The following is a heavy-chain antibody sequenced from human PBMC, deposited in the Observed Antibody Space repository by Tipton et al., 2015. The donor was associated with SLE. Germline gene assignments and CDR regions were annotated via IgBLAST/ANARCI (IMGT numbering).Heavy chain of an antibody. CDR2: IYYSGTT. D-gene: IGHD3-10*01. CDR3: ARHASRRSGSYNEIDY. V-gene: IGHV4-39*01. J-gene: IGHJ4*02. Sequence: TLSLTCTVSGGSISSSSDYWGWIRQPPGKGLEWIGNIYYSGTTFYNPSLKSRVTISVDTSKNRFSLKLSSVTAADTAVYYCARHASRRSGSYNEIDYWGQGTLVTVSS. CDR1: GGSISSSSDY.